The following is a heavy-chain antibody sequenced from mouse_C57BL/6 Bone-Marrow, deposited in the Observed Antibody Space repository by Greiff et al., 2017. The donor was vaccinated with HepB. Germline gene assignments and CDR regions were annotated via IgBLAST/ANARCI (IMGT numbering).Heavy chain of an antibody. CDR1: GYTFTSYG. CDR2: IYPRSGNT. V-gene: IGHV1-81*01. CDR3: AREIPYYYGSSYENY. D-gene: IGHD1-1*01. J-gene: IGHJ2*01. Sequence: VQLQQSGAELARPGASVKLSCKASGYTFTSYGISWVKLSTGQGLEWIGEIYPRSGNTYYNEKFKGKATLTADKSSSTAYMELRSLTSEDSAVYFCAREIPYYYGSSYENYWGQGTTLTVSS.